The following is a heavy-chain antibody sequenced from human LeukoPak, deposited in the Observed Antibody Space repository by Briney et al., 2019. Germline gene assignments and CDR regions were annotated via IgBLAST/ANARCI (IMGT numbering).Heavy chain of an antibody. D-gene: IGHD3-10*01. CDR2: ISGSGGST. V-gene: IGHV3-23*01. J-gene: IGHJ3*02. CDR1: GFTFSSYA. Sequence: GGSLRLSCAASGFTFSSYAMSWVRQAPGKGLEWVSAISGSGGSTYYADSVKGRFTISRDNSKNTLYLQMNSLRAEDTAVYYCAKDMVRGVPPLDASDIWGQGTMVTVSS. CDR3: AKDMVRGVPPLDASDI.